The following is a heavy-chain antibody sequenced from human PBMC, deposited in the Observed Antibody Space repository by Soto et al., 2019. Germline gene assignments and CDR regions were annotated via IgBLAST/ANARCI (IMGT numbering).Heavy chain of an antibody. Sequence: PSETLSLTCTVSGGSIDSSSFYWGWVRQPPGKGLEWIGSLFYSGRTHYNPSLKSRAAISVDAPRHQFSLRLSAVTAADTAVYFCAPHGGNPKPLPIIGGMDVWGQWTRVTVSS. J-gene: IGHJ6*02. V-gene: IGHV4-39*01. CDR2: LFYSGRT. CDR3: APHGGNPKPLPIIGGMDV. CDR1: GGSIDSSSFY. D-gene: IGHD3-16*01.